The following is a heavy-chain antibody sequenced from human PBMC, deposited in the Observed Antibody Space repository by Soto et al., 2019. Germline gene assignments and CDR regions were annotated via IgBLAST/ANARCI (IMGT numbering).Heavy chain of an antibody. J-gene: IGHJ3*02. Sequence: ASVKVSCKASGYTFTGYYMHWVRQAPGQGLEWMGWINPNSGGTNYAQKFQGWVTMTRDTSISTAYMELSRLRSDDTAVYYCARGVVVVAATPRGAFDIWRQGTMVTVSS. D-gene: IGHD2-15*01. CDR2: INPNSGGT. CDR3: ARGVVVVAATPRGAFDI. V-gene: IGHV1-2*04. CDR1: GYTFTGYY.